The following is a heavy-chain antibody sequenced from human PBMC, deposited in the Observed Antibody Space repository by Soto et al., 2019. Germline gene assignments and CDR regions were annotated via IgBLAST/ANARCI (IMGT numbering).Heavy chain of an antibody. V-gene: IGHV4-30-4*01. CDR1: GGSISSGDYY. CDR3: ARSYGDYGHWFDP. D-gene: IGHD4-17*01. Sequence: SETLSLTCTVSGGSISSGDYYWSWIRQPPGKGLEWIGYIYYSGSTYYNPSLKSRVSISVDTSKNQFSLKLRSVTAADTAVYYCARSYGDYGHWFDPWGQGTLVTVSS. J-gene: IGHJ5*02. CDR2: IYYSGST.